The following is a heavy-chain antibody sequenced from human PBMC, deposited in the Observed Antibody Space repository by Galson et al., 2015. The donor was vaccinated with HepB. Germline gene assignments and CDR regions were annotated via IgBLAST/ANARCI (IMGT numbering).Heavy chain of an antibody. CDR3: ARAFPGIAFPRPNSGTDY. CDR2: IWYDGSNK. CDR1: GFTFSSYG. V-gene: IGHV3-33*01. J-gene: IGHJ4*02. D-gene: IGHD6-13*01. Sequence: SLRLSCAASGFTFSSYGMHWVRQAPGKGLEWVAVIWYDGSNKYYADSVKGRFTISRDNSKNTLYLQMNSLRAEDTAVYYCARAFPGIAFPRPNSGTDYWGQGTLVTVSS.